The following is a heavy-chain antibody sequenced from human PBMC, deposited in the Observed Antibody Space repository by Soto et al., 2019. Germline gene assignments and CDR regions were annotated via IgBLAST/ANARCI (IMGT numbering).Heavy chain of an antibody. CDR1: GGSFSGYY. CDR3: ARGGVNDITIFGVVIIRANYFDY. D-gene: IGHD3-3*01. CDR2: INHSGST. J-gene: IGHJ4*02. V-gene: IGHV4-34*01. Sequence: PSETLSLTCAVYGGSFSGYYWSWIRQPPGKGLEWIGEINHSGSTNYNPSLKSRVTISVDTSKNQFSLKLSSVTAADTAVYYCARGGVNDITIFGVVIIRANYFDYWGQGTLVTVSS.